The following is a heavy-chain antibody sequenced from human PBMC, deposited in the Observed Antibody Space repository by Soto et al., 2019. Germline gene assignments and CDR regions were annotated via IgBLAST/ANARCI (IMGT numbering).Heavy chain of an antibody. CDR3: AKGLPGPWELNYYFDY. V-gene: IGHV3-23*01. J-gene: IGHJ4*02. CDR1: GFTFSSYA. Sequence: GGSLRLSCAASGFTFSSYAMSWVRQAPGKGLEWVSAISGSGGSTYYADSVKGRFTISRDNSKNTLYLQMNSLRAEDTAVYYCAKGLPGPWELNYYFDYWGQGTLVTVS. CDR2: ISGSGGST. D-gene: IGHD1-26*01.